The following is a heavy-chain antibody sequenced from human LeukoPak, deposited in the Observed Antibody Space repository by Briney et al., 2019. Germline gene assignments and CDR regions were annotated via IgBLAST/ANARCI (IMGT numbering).Heavy chain of an antibody. V-gene: IGHV1-2*02. Sequence: ASVKVSCKASGYTFTGYYMHWVRQAPGQGLEWMGWINPNSGGTNYAQKFQGRVTMTRDTSTSTAYMELSRLRSDDTAVYYCARAGDVLLWFGEYPIGMDVWGQGTTVTVSS. D-gene: IGHD3-10*01. CDR1: GYTFTGYY. CDR3: ARAGDVLLWFGEYPIGMDV. J-gene: IGHJ6*02. CDR2: INPNSGGT.